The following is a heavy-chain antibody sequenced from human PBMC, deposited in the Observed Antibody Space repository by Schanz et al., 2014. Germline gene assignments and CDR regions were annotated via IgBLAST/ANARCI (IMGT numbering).Heavy chain of an antibody. Sequence: VQLVESGGGVVQPGTSLRLSCAASGFTFRGHAMHWVHQAPGKGLVWVSRTSNDGSFTTFADSVKGRFTISRDNAKNTLYLQMNSLRAEDTAVYYCVRDTDYHFDYWGQGTLVTVSS. V-gene: IGHV3-74*01. J-gene: IGHJ4*02. D-gene: IGHD4-17*01. CDR2: TSNDGSFT. CDR1: GFTFRGHA. CDR3: VRDTDYHFDY.